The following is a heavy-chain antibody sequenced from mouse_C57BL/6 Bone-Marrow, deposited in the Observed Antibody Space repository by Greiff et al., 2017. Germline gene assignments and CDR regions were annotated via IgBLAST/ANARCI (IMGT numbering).Heavy chain of an antibody. D-gene: IGHD2-5*01. Sequence: DVQLQESGPGMVKPSQSLSLTCTVTGYSITSGYDWHWIRHFPGNKLEWMGYISYSGSTNYNPSLKSRISITHDTSKNHFFLKLNSVTTEDTATYYCARGGYSKDWYFDVWGTGTTVTVSS. J-gene: IGHJ1*03. V-gene: IGHV3-1*01. CDR3: ARGGYSKDWYFDV. CDR1: GYSITSGYD. CDR2: ISYSGST.